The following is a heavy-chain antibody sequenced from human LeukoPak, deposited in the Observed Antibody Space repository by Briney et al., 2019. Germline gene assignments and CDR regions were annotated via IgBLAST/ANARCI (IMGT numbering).Heavy chain of an antibody. CDR2: INSDGSST. CDR1: GFTYSSYW. Sequence: GGSLRLSCAASGFTYSSYWMHWVRQAPGKALVWVSRINSDGSSTSYADSVKGRFTISRDNAKNALYLQMNNLRAEDTAVYYCSSGNSHAFDIWGQGTMVTVSS. V-gene: IGHV3-74*01. D-gene: IGHD4-23*01. J-gene: IGHJ3*02. CDR3: SSGNSHAFDI.